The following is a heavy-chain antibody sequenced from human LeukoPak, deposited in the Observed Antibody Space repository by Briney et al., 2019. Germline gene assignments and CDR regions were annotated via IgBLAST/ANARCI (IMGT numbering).Heavy chain of an antibody. Sequence: PSETLSLTCTVSGGSISSSSYCWGWIRQPPGKGLEWLGSIYYSGSTYYNPSLKSRVTISVDTSKNQFALKLRSVTAADTAVYYCMGYAIATASFDYWGQGTLVTVSS. J-gene: IGHJ4*02. CDR3: MGYAIATASFDY. CDR2: IYYSGST. D-gene: IGHD2-2*01. CDR1: GGSISSSSYC. V-gene: IGHV4-39*01.